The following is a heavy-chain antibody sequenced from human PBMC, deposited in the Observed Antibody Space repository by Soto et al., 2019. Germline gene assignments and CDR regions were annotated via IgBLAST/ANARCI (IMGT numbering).Heavy chain of an antibody. CDR1: GFTFSSYA. J-gene: IGHJ6*02. CDR2: ISYDGSNK. D-gene: IGHD2-2*01. Sequence: GGSLRLSCAASGFTFSSYAMHWVRQAPGKGLEWVAVISYDGSNKYYADSVKGRFTISRDNSKNTLYLQMNSLRAEDTAVYYCARGLPAAMWGYYYYGMDVWGQGTTVTVSS. V-gene: IGHV3-30-3*01. CDR3: ARGLPAAMWGYYYYGMDV.